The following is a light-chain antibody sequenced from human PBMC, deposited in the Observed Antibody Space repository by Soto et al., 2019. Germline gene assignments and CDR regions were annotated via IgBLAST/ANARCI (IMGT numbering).Light chain of an antibody. CDR1: SSDVGGYNY. V-gene: IGLV2-14*01. J-gene: IGLJ1*01. CDR3: NSYTSSSTPYV. Sequence: QSALTQPASVSGSPGQSITISCTGTSSDVGGYNYVSWYQQHPVKAPKLMIYDVTNRPSGVSDRFSGSKSGNTASLTISGLQSEDDADYYYNSYTSSSTPYVFGTGTKLTVL. CDR2: DVT.